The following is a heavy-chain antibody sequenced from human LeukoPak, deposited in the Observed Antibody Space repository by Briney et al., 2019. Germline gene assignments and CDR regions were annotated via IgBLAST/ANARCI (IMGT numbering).Heavy chain of an antibody. V-gene: IGHV3-53*01. D-gene: IGHD3-16*01. J-gene: IGHJ4*02. CDR2: IYSDGRT. Sequence: AGGSLRLSCAASGFIVSSSYMGWVRQAPGKGLEWVSYIYSDGRTFYADSVKGRFTTSRDSSKNTLDFQMNSLRAGDTAVYYCARAFDHHFDYWGQGTLVTVSS. CDR3: ARAFDHHFDY. CDR1: GFIVSSSY.